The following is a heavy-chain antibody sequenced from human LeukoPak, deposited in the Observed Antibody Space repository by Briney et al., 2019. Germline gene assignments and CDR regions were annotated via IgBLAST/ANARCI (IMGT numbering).Heavy chain of an antibody. J-gene: IGHJ6*04. V-gene: IGHV1-24*01. CDR2: SDPQQT. D-gene: IGHD2/OR15-2a*01. Sequence: GASVTDSCKVSGYTLTQLSIHWVPQAPGKGLEWLGSSDPQQTIYAQNFQGRVTMTEDTSTDTMFLDLSSLTSDDTAVYYCATILYGYGLDFWGKGTTVTVSS. CDR3: ATILYGYGLDF. CDR1: GYTLTQLS.